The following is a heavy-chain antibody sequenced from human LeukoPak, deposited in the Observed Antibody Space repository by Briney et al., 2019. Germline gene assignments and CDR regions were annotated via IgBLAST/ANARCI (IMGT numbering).Heavy chain of an antibody. V-gene: IGHV4-4*02. Sequence: SETLSLTCAVSGGSISSSNWWSWVRQPPGKGLEWIGEIYHSGSTNYNPSLKSRVTISVDKSKNQFSLKLSSVTAADTAVYYCARDYDSSGYYTPHIDWGQGTLVTVSS. J-gene: IGHJ4*02. CDR3: ARDYDSSGYYTPHID. CDR1: GGSISSSNW. D-gene: IGHD3-22*01. CDR2: IYHSGST.